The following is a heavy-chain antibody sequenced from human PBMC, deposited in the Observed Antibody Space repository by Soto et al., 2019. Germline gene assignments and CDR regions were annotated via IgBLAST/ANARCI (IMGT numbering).Heavy chain of an antibody. CDR2: INTYNGNT. Sequence: ASVKVSCKASGYTFTNYGISWVRQAPGQGLEWMGWINTYNGNTNHAQKFQGRVTITADESTSTAYMELSSLRSEDTAVYYCARDRGIVLVPADLSEPYSGYNWFDPWGQGTLVTVSS. V-gene: IGHV1-18*01. CDR1: GYTFTNYG. CDR3: ARDRGIVLVPADLSEPYSGYNWFDP. J-gene: IGHJ5*02. D-gene: IGHD2-2*01.